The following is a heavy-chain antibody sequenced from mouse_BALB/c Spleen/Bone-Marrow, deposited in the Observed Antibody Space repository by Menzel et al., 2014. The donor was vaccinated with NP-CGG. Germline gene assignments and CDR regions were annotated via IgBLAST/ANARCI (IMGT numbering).Heavy chain of an antibody. CDR3: TRLDSSGYGAY. V-gene: IGHV1-15*01. J-gene: IGHJ3*01. CDR1: GYTFTDYE. D-gene: IGHD3-2*01. CDR2: LDPETGGT. Sequence: QVQLKQSGAELVRPGASVTLSCKASGYTFTDYEMHWLKQTPVHGLEWIGALDPETGGTAYNQKFKGRATLTTDKSSSTAYMELRSLTSEDSAVYYCTRLDSSGYGAYWGQGTLVTVSA.